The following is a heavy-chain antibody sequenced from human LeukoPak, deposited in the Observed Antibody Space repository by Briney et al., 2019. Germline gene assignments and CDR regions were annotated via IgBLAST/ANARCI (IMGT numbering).Heavy chain of an antibody. V-gene: IGHV1-69*05. D-gene: IGHD2-2*02. CDR2: IIPIFGTA. CDR3: ARSRSDCSSTSCYTHWYFDL. Sequence: GASVKVSCKASGGTFSSYAISWVRQAPGQGLEWMGGIIPIFGTANYAQKFQGRVTITTDESTSTAYMELSSLRSEDTAVYYCARSRSDCSSTSCYTHWYFDLWGRGTLVTVSS. CDR1: GGTFSSYA. J-gene: IGHJ2*01.